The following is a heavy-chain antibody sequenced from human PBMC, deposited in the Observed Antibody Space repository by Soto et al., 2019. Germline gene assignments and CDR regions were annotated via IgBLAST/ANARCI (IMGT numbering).Heavy chain of an antibody. CDR1: GYTLTSYD. V-gene: IGHV1-8*01. D-gene: IGHD2-2*01. Sequence: ASVKVSCKASGYTLTSYDINWVRQATGQGLEWMGWMNPNSGNTGYAQKFQGRVTMTRNTSISTAYMELSSLRSEDTAVYYCARKGVVPEYYYYYMDVWGKGTTVTVSS. CDR3: ARKGVVPEYYYYYMDV. CDR2: MNPNSGNT. J-gene: IGHJ6*03.